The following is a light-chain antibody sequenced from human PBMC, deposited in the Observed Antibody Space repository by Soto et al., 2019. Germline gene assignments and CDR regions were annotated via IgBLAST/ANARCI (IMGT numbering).Light chain of an antibody. V-gene: IGKV3-15*01. Sequence: EIVMTQSPATLSVSPGERATLSCRASQSISSELAWYQQKPGQPPRLLIYGASTRATGVPARFTGSGSGSAFTPPISGLQSKVFEVYYCHRGHNGPPPFAQGTRLEI. J-gene: IGKJ2*01. CDR3: HRGHNGPPP. CDR2: GAS. CDR1: QSISSE.